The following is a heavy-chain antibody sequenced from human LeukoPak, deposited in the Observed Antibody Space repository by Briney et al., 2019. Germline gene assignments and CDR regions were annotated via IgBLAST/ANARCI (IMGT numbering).Heavy chain of an antibody. CDR2: IYHSGST. J-gene: IGHJ4*02. CDR1: GGSISSSKW. Sequence: PSGTLSLTCAVSGGSISSSKWWSWVRQPPGKGLAWIGEIYHSGSTNYNPSLKSRVTISVDKSKNQFSLKLSSVTAADTAVYYCATVSAFFYDSGSYYTFDYWGQGTLVTVSS. D-gene: IGHD3-10*01. CDR3: ATVSAFFYDSGSYYTFDY. V-gene: IGHV4-4*02.